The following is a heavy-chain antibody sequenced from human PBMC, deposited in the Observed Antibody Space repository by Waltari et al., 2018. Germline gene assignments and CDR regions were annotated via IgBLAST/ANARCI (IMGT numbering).Heavy chain of an antibody. Sequence: QVQLVESGGGVVQPGGSLRLSCAASGFTFSSYGMHWVRQAPGKGLEWVAFIRYDGSNKDYAGSVKGRFTISRDNSKNTLYLQLNSLRAEDTAVYYCANHKGSSGYYSWGQGTLVTVSS. CDR2: IRYDGSNK. D-gene: IGHD3-22*01. J-gene: IGHJ4*02. CDR1: GFTFSSYG. V-gene: IGHV3-30*02. CDR3: ANHKGSSGYYS.